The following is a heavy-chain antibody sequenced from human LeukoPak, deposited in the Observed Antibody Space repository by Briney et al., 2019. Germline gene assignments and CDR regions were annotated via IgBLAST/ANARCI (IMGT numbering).Heavy chain of an antibody. V-gene: IGHV3-30*02. J-gene: IGHJ5*02. CDR3: AKGDSDMVSPNWFDP. Sequence: GGSLRLSCAASGFTFSSYGMHWVRQAPGKGLEWVAVIWYDGSNKYYADSVKGRFTISRDNSKNTLYLQMNSLRAEDTAVYYCAKGDSDMVSPNWFDPWGQGTLVTVSS. CDR1: GFTFSSYG. D-gene: IGHD5-18*01. CDR2: IWYDGSNK.